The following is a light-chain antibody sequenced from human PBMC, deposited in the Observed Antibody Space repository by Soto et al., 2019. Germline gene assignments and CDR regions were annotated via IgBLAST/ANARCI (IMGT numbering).Light chain of an antibody. CDR2: EVT. CDR3: SASTNTNTLVI. V-gene: IGLV2-14*01. Sequence: QSALTQPASVSGSPGQSITISCTGTSSDIGRYKFVSWFQQHPGKAPKLMIFEVTNRPSGVSNRFSGSKSGNTASLTISGLQAEDEAIYFCSASTNTNTLVIFGGGTKLTVL. CDR1: SSDIGRYKF. J-gene: IGLJ2*01.